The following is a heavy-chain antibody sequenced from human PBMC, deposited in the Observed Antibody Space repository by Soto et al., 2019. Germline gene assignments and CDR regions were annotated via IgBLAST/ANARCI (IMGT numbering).Heavy chain of an antibody. D-gene: IGHD6-13*01. CDR1: GGSISSGGYY. J-gene: IGHJ3*02. V-gene: IGHV4-31*03. Sequence: SETLSLTCTVSGGSISSGGYYWSWIRQHPGKGLEWIGYIYYSGSTYYNPSLKSRVTISVDTSKNQFSLKLSSVTAADTAVYYCARGRGSSWYRHKKDAFDIWGQGTMVTVSS. CDR2: IYYSGST. CDR3: ARGRGSSWYRHKKDAFDI.